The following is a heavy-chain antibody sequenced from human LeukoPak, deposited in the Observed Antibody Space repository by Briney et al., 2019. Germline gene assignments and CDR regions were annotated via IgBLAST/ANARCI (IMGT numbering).Heavy chain of an antibody. J-gene: IGHJ4*02. CDR2: IYTSGST. D-gene: IGHD3-22*01. CDR3: ASTDYYDSSGYLNY. V-gene: IGHV4-4*07. CDR1: GGSISSYY. Sequence: SETLSLTCTVSGGSISSYYWSWIRQPAGKGLEWIGRIYTSGSTNYNPSLKSRVTMSVDTSKNQFSLKLSSVTAADTAVYYCASTDYYDSSGYLNYWGQGTLVTVSS.